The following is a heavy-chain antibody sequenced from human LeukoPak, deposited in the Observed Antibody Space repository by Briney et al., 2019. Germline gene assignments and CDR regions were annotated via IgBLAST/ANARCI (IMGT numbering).Heavy chain of an antibody. D-gene: IGHD3-22*01. CDR1: GGTFSSYA. CDR3: ARGSAYYYVFDY. J-gene: IGHJ4*02. CDR2: IIPIFGTA. V-gene: IGHV1-69*05. Sequence: ASVKVSCKASGGTFSSYAISWVRQAPGQGLEWMGGIIPIFGTANYAQRFQGRVTITTDESTSTAYMELSSLRSEDTAVYYCARGSAYYYVFDYWGQGTLVTVSS.